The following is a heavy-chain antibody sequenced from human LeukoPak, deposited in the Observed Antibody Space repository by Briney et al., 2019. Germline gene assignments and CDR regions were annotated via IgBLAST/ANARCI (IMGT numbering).Heavy chain of an antibody. CDR1: GGSISSSNYY. D-gene: IGHD4-17*01. V-gene: IGHV4-39*01. CDR2: IYHSGST. J-gene: IGHJ4*02. CDR3: ARVGSYGDYEFDY. Sequence: SETLSLTCTVSGGSISSSNYYWGWIRQPPGKGLEWIGSIYHSGSTYYNPSLKSRVTTSVDTSKNQVSLRLSSVTVADTAVYYCARVGSYGDYEFDYWGQGTLVTVSS.